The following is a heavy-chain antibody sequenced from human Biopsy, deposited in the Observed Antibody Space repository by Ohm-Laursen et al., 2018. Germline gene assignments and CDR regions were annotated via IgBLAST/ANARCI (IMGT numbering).Heavy chain of an antibody. D-gene: IGHD3-9*01. Sequence: TLSLTCTVSGGSISSGGSYWSWIRQRPGKGLEWIGYIFNSANTYYSPSLTSRLAISFDASNNRISLQLRSVSVADTAVYYCVREPKTGTAEAWYFDLWGRGSPVTVPS. J-gene: IGHJ2*01. V-gene: IGHV4-31*03. CDR3: VREPKTGTAEAWYFDL. CDR1: GGSISSGGSY. CDR2: IFNSANT.